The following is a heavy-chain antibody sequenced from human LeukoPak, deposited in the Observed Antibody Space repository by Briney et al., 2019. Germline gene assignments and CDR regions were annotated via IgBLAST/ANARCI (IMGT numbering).Heavy chain of an antibody. Sequence: GGSLRLSCAASGFTFSTYALSWVRQAPGKGLEWVSAISGGSGSTYYADSAKGRFTISRDNSKSMLYLQTNSLRAEDTAVYYCARRDFWSGYCDYWGQGTLVTVSS. CDR1: GFTFSTYA. CDR2: ISGGSGST. J-gene: IGHJ4*02. CDR3: ARRDFWSGYCDY. V-gene: IGHV3-23*01. D-gene: IGHD3-3*01.